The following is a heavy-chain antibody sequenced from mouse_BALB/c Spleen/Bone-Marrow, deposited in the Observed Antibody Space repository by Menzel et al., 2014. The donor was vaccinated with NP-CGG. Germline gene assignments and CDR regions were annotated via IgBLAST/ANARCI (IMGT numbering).Heavy chain of an antibody. CDR1: GYTFTSYI. Sequence: EVQLQQSGPELVKPGASVKTSCKASGYTFTSYIIHWVKQKPGPGLEWIGYINPYNDDTKYNERFRNKATLTSDKSSSTAYMELSSLTSDDSAVYYCARWHYYGAYWGQGTLVTVSA. J-gene: IGHJ3*01. CDR2: INPYNDDT. D-gene: IGHD1-2*01. V-gene: IGHV1-14*01. CDR3: ARWHYYGAY.